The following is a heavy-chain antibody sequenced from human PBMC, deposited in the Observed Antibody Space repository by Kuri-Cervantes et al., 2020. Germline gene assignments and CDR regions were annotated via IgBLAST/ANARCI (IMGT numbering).Heavy chain of an antibody. V-gene: IGHV3-23*01. CDR1: GFTFSSYA. CDR3: ARTYGDYVFLHFDY. J-gene: IGHJ4*02. Sequence: GESLKISCAASGFTFSSYAMSWVRQAPGKGLEWVSAISGSGGSTYYADSVKGRFTISRDNSKNTLYLQMNSLRAEDTAVYYCARTYGDYVFLHFDYWGQGTLVTVSS. D-gene: IGHD4-17*01. CDR2: ISGSGGST.